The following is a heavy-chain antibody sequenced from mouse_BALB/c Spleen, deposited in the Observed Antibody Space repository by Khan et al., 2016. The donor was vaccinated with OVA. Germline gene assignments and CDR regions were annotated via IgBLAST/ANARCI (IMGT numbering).Heavy chain of an antibody. CDR2: IHFSGST. D-gene: IGHD1-3*01. CDR1: GFSITSGFS. CDR3: ARYFANYFDS. V-gene: IGHV3-1*02. J-gene: IGHJ2*01. Sequence: VQLKESGPDLVKPSQSLSLTCTVTGFSITSGFSWHWIRQFPGNKLEWVAYIHFSGSTDYNPSLKGRISLTRDTSKNQFFLQLNSVTIEDTATXYCARYFANYFDSWGQGTTLTVSS.